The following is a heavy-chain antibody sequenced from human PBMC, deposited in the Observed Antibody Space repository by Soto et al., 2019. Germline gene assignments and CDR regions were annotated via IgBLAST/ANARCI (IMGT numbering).Heavy chain of an antibody. CDR3: ATYRKFFQI. CDR2: IYNNGRT. V-gene: IGHV4-59*12. J-gene: IGHJ3*02. Sequence: SETLSLTCTVSGGSISSSSWSWIRQPPGRGLEWIGYIYNNGRTDYNPSLKSRVTISVDRSKNHFFLNLTSVTAADTAVYYCATYRKFFQIWGQGTKVTVSS. CDR1: GGSISSSS.